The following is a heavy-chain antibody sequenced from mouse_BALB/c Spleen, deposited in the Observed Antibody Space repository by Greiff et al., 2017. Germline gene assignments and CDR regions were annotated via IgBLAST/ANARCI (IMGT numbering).Heavy chain of an antibody. J-gene: IGHJ3*01. D-gene: IGHD2-1*01. Sequence: QVQLKESGPGLVQPSQSLSITCTVSGFSLTSYGVHWVRQSPGKGLEWLGVIWSGGSTDYNAAFISRLSISKDNSKSQVFFKMNSLQANDTAIYYCARNSRTYGNYPFAYWGQGTLVTVSA. CDR1: GFSLTSYG. V-gene: IGHV2-2*02. CDR2: IWSGGST. CDR3: ARNSRTYGNYPFAY.